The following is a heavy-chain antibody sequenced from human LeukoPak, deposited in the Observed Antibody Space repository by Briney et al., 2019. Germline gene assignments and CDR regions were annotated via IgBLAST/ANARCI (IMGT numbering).Heavy chain of an antibody. CDR3: ARRLIFDY. V-gene: IGHV3-30-3*01. J-gene: IGHJ4*02. CDR2: ISYDGSDK. Sequence: PGRSLRLSCAASGFTFSSYAMHWVRQAPGKGLEWVAVISYDGSDKYYADSVKGRFTISRDNSKNTLYLQMNSLRAEDTAVYYCARRLIFDYWGQGTLVTVSS. CDR1: GFTFSSYA.